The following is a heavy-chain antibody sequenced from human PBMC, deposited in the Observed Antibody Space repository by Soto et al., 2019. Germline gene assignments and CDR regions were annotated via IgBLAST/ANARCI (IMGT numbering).Heavy chain of an antibody. V-gene: IGHV5-10-1*01. CDR2: IDPSDSYT. J-gene: IGHJ6*02. Sequence: PGESLKISCKGSGYSFTSYWISWVRQMPGKGLEWMGRIDPSDSYTNYSPSFQGHVTISADKSISTAYLQWSSLKASDTAMYYCSSGQYCSGGSCSEYYYYGMDVWGQGTTVTVS. D-gene: IGHD2-15*01. CDR3: SSGQYCSGGSCSEYYYYGMDV. CDR1: GYSFTSYW.